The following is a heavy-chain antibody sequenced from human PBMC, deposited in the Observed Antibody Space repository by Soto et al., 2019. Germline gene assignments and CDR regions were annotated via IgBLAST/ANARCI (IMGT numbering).Heavy chain of an antibody. D-gene: IGHD2-2*01. V-gene: IGHV1-69*13. Sequence: SVKVSCKASGGTFSSYAIGWVRQAPGQGLEWMGGIIPIFGTANYAQKFQGRVTITADESTSTAYMELSSLRSEDTAVYYCARGHELCSSTSCSLAAFDIWGQGTMVTVSS. CDR3: ARGHELCSSTSCSLAAFDI. J-gene: IGHJ3*02. CDR1: GGTFSSYA. CDR2: IIPIFGTA.